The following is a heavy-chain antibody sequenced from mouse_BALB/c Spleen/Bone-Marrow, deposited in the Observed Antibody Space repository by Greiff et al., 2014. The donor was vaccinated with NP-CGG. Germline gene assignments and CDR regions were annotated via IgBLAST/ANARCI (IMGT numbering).Heavy chain of an antibody. D-gene: IGHD3-2*01. J-gene: IGHJ3*01. Sequence: QVQLKQSGPELVKPGALVKISCKASGCTFTSYDINWVKQRPGQGLEWIGWIYPGDGSTKYNEKLKGKATLTADKSSSTAYMQLSSLTSENSAVYFCARSGDSSGYWFAYWGQGTLVTVSA. CDR2: IYPGDGST. V-gene: IGHV1S56*01. CDR1: GCTFTSYD. CDR3: ARSGDSSGYWFAY.